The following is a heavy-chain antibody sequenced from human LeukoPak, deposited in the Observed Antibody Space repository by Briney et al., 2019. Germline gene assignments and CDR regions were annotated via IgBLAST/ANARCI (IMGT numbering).Heavy chain of an antibody. CDR3: ASRYGSGSYGFDF. CDR2: YYYGGST. CDR1: GASISNYY. Sequence: SETLSLTCTVSGASISNYYWTWIRQPPGKGLEWYGYYYYGGSTEYNPSLKSRVTISVDTFKNQFSLKLSSVTAADTAVYYCASRYGSGSYGFDFWGQGTLVTVSS. D-gene: IGHD3-10*01. V-gene: IGHV4-59*01. J-gene: IGHJ4*02.